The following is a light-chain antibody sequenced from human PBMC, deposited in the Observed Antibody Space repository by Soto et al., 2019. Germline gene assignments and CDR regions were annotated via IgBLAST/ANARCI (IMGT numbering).Light chain of an antibody. J-gene: IGKJ1*01. Sequence: EIVLTQSPGILSLSPGERATLSCRAIQSVSNDFLAWYQQKPGQAPRLLIYGSSTRATDVPDRFSGSGSGAEFTITISRMEPEDFAVYYCQQYGSAXPRTCGQGTKV. CDR2: GSS. CDR3: QQYGSAXPRT. CDR1: QSVSNDF. V-gene: IGKV3-20*01.